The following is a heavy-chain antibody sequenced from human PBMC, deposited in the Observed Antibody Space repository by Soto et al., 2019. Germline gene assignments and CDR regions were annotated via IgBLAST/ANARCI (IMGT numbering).Heavy chain of an antibody. J-gene: IGHJ4*02. Sequence: GGSLRLSCAASGFTFSSYGMHWVRQAPGKGLEWVAVIWYDGSNKYYADSVKGRFTISRDNSKNTLYLQMNSLRAEDTAVYYCARDGGSYKYEYYFDYWGQGTLVTVS. CDR2: IWYDGSNK. CDR3: ARDGGSYKYEYYFDY. D-gene: IGHD1-26*01. CDR1: GFTFSSYG. V-gene: IGHV3-33*01.